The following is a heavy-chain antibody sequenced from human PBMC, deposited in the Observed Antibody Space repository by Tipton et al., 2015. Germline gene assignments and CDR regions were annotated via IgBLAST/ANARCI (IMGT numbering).Heavy chain of an antibody. V-gene: IGHV4-59*08. CDR1: GGSIDSYY. J-gene: IGHJ4*02. CDR2: IYYSGST. D-gene: IGHD4-17*01. Sequence: TLSLTCTVSGGSIDSYYWSWIRQSPGEGLEWIGYIYYSGSTNYNPSLRSRVAMSMDTSKNQFSLTVTSVTAADTAVYYCARSRYTVTPDSWGQGTLVTVSS. CDR3: ARSRYTVTPDS.